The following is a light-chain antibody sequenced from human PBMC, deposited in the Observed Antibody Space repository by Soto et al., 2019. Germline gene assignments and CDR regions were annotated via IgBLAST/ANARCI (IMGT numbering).Light chain of an antibody. V-gene: IGKV1-27*01. CDR2: ATS. CDR1: QGIARY. CDR3: QKCNSAPLT. J-gene: IGKJ4*02. Sequence: DVQMTQSPSSLSVFVGDGATISCRASQGIARYLAWFQQKPGKVPKLLIYATSTLASGVPSRFSGSGSGTDVPLTINSLEPEDVGAYYCQKCNSAPLTFGGGTKVEIK.